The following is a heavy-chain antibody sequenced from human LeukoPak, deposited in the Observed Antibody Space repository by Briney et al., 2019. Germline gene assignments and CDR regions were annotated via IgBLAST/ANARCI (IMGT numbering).Heavy chain of an antibody. CDR1: GFSFSSYW. CDR3: ARGNYVMDV. J-gene: IGHJ6*02. V-gene: IGHV3-74*01. Sequence: GGSLGLSCVASGFSFSSYWMYWVRQAPGKGLVWVSRINSDGSTTTNADAVKGRFTISRDNAKYTLYLQLNSLRVEDTAVYYCARGNYVMDVWGQGTTVIVSS. CDR2: INSDGSTT.